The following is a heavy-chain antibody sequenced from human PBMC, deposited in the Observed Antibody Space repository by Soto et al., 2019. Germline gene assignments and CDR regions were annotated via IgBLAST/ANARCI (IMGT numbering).Heavy chain of an antibody. V-gene: IGHV1-18*04. CDR3: ARGCCSSTSCYRYGMDV. CDR1: GYTFTSYC. CDR2: ISAYNGNT. Sequence: ASVKVSCKASGYTFTSYCISWVRQAPGQGLEWMGWISAYNGNTNYAQKLQGRVTMTTDTSTSTAYMELRSLRPDDTAVYYCARGCCSSTSCYRYGMDVWGQGTTVTVSS. J-gene: IGHJ6*02. D-gene: IGHD2-2*01.